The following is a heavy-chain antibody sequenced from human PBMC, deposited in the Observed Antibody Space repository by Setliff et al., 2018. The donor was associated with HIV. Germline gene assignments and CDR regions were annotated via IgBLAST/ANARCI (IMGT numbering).Heavy chain of an antibody. CDR1: DVSMSTTSYY. CDR2: IYYSGST. Sequence: SETLSLTCSVSDVSMSTTSYYWGWIRQPPGKGLEWIGSIYYSGSTQYNPSLKSRVTISVDTSKNQFSLTLNSVTATDTAVYYCARQGLTMFPGGGVPAPILYYFDFWGQGILVTVSS. D-gene: IGHD3-10*01. J-gene: IGHJ4*02. V-gene: IGHV4-39*01. CDR3: ARQGLTMFPGGGVPAPILYYFDF.